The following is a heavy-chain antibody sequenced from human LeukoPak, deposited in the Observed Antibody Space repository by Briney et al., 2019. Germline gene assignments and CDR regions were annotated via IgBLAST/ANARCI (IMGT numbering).Heavy chain of an antibody. CDR1: GYTFTSYD. J-gene: IGHJ6*02. D-gene: IGHD1-26*01. CDR2: MNPNSGNT. CDR3: AREWVGATYYYYYGMDV. Sequence: ASVKVSCKASGYTFTSYDINWVRQATGQGLEWMGWMNPNSGNTGYAQKFQGRVTMTRNTSISTAYMELSSLRSEDTAVYYCAREWVGATYYYYYGMDVWGQGTTVTVSS. V-gene: IGHV1-8*01.